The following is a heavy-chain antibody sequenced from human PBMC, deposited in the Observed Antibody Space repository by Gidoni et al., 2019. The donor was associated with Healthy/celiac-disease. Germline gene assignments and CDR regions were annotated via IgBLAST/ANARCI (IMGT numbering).Heavy chain of an antibody. D-gene: IGHD3-10*01. V-gene: IGHV3-9*01. CDR3: AKVKVWGNYYGSGSYYDY. J-gene: IGHJ4*02. CDR2: ISWNSGSI. Sequence: EVQLVESGGGLVQPGRSLRLSCAASGFTFDAYAMHWVRQAPGKGLEWVSGISWNSGSIGYADSVKGRFTISRDNAKNFLYLQMNSLRAEDTALYYCAKVKVWGNYYGSGSYYDYWGQGTLVTVSS. CDR1: GFTFDAYA.